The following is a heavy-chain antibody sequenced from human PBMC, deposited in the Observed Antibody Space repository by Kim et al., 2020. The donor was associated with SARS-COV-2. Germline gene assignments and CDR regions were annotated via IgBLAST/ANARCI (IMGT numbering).Heavy chain of an antibody. D-gene: IGHD1-26*01. V-gene: IGHV3-33*01. J-gene: IGHJ4*02. CDR1: GFTFKSYG. Sequence: GGSLRLSCAASGFTFKSYGMHWVRQPPGKGLEWVAVIWFDGSNTYYPDSVKGRFTVSRDNFKNTLYLQMDSLRAEDTAMYYCARDAGLGATDYWGQGTLVTVSS. CDR3: ARDAGLGATDY. CDR2: IWFDGSNT.